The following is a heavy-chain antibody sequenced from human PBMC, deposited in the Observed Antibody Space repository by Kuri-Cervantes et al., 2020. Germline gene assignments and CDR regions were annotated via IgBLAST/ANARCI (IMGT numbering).Heavy chain of an antibody. CDR3: ARPPPNFGRCGGDCYSDAFDI. CDR1: GYSFTSYW. Sequence: KVSCKGSGYSFTSYWIGWVRQMPGKGLEWMGIIYPGDSDTRYSPSFQGQVTISADKSISTAYLQWSSLKASDTAMYYCARPPPNFGRCGGDCYSDAFDIWGQGTMVTVSS. D-gene: IGHD2-21*01. V-gene: IGHV5-51*01. J-gene: IGHJ3*02. CDR2: IYPGDSDT.